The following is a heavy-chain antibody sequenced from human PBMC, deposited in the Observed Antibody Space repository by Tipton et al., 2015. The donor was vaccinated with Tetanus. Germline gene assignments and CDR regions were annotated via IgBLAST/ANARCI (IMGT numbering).Heavy chain of an antibody. V-gene: IGHV4-39*01. CDR1: GASISSAIYL. Sequence: LRLSCTVSGASISSAIYLWGWIRQPPGKGPGWIGSVSFTGNTYYNPSLQSRLSMSGDTSGNMFSVKLSSVTAADTAIYYCARLAMTAVTNDYWGQGTLVTVSS. CDR2: VSFTGNT. J-gene: IGHJ4*02. D-gene: IGHD4-11*01. CDR3: ARLAMTAVTNDY.